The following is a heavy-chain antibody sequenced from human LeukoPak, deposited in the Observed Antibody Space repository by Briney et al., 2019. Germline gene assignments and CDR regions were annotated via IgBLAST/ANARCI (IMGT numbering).Heavy chain of an antibody. J-gene: IGHJ6*03. CDR2: ISDYNGNT. V-gene: IGHV1-18*01. CDR3: ARAIYDILTGYTYYYYMDV. CDR1: GYTFASYV. D-gene: IGHD3-9*01. Sequence: ASVKVSCKASGYTFASYVISWVRQAPGQGLEWMGWISDYNGNTNYAQKFQGRVTMTTDTSTSTAYMELRSLRSDDTAVYYCARAIYDILTGYTYYYYMDVWGKGTTVTISS.